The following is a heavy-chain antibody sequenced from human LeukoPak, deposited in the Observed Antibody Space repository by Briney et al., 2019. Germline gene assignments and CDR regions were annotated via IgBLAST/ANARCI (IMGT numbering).Heavy chain of an antibody. J-gene: IGHJ6*02. Sequence: GGSLRLSCAASGFTFSSYGMHWVRQAPGKGLEWVADIWYDGSNKYYADSVKGRFTISRDNSKNTLYLQMNSLRAEDTAVYYCARDFSYGSGSYYYYYGMDVWGQGTTVTVSS. D-gene: IGHD3-10*01. CDR2: IWYDGSNK. V-gene: IGHV3-33*01. CDR1: GFTFSSYG. CDR3: ARDFSYGSGSYYYYYGMDV.